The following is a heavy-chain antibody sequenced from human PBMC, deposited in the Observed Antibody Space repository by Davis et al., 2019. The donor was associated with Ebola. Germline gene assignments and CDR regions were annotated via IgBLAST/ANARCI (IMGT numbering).Heavy chain of an antibody. CDR2: IKQDGSEK. CDR1: GFTFSSYA. CDR3: ARDYYDFYYYGMDV. V-gene: IGHV3-7*03. J-gene: IGHJ6*02. D-gene: IGHD3-3*01. Sequence: GGSLRLSCAASGFTFSSYAMSWVRQAPGKGLEWVANIKQDGSEKYYVDSVKGRFTISRDNAKNSLYLQMNSLRAEDTAVYYCARDYYDFYYYGMDVWGQGTTVTVSS.